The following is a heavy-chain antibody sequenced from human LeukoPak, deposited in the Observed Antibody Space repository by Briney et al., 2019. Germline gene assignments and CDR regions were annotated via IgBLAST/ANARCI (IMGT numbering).Heavy chain of an antibody. CDR2: ISYDGSNK. CDR1: GFTFSSYG. Sequence: GGSLRLSCAASGFTFSSYGMHWVRQAPGKGLEWVAVISYDGSNKYYADSVKGRFTISRDNSKNTLYLQMNSLRAEDTAVYYCAKALTGHDYSNYDFDYWGQGTLVTVSS. V-gene: IGHV3-30*18. D-gene: IGHD4-11*01. CDR3: AKALTGHDYSNYDFDY. J-gene: IGHJ4*02.